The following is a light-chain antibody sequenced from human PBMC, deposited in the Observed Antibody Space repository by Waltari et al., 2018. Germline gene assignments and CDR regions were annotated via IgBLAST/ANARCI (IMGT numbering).Light chain of an antibody. CDR3: LLYFGGAQLWV. J-gene: IGLJ3*02. V-gene: IGLV7-43*01. CDR1: TGAVTSGYY. Sequence: QTVVTQEPSLTVSPGGTVTLTCASSTGAVTSGYYPNWFQQNPGQAPRPLIYSTSNKPSWTPARFSGSLLGGKAALTLSGVQPEDEAEYYCLLYFGGAQLWVFGGGTKLTVL. CDR2: STS.